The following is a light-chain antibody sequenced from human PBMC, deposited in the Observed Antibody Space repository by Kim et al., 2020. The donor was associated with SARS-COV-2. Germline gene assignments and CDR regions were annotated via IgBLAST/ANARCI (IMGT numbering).Light chain of an antibody. CDR3: MQGVSTRT. CDR1: QSLLHTNGQNY. Sequence: DIVMTQSPLSLSVTPGEPASISCRSSQSLLHTNGQNYLDWYLQKPGQTPQLLIYLGSNRASGVPDRFSGSGSGTDFTLKISRVEAEEAGVYYCMQGVSTRTFGRGTKVDIK. CDR2: LGS. V-gene: IGKV2-28*01. J-gene: IGKJ1*01.